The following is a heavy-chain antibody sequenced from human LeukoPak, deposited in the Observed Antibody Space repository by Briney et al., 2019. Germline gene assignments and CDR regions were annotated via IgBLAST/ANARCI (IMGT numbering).Heavy chain of an antibody. CDR2: ISSSSSYI. V-gene: IGHV3-21*01. CDR1: GFTFSSYS. D-gene: IGHD2-2*01. CDR3: ARGSSTGWWSTSIPGVSYYYYYMDV. Sequence: GGSLRLSCAASGFTFSSYSMNWVRQAPGKGLEWVSSISSSSSYIYYADSVKGRFTISRDNAKNSLYLQMNSLRAEDTAVYYCARGSSTGWWSTSIPGVSYYYYYMDVWGKGTTVTVSS. J-gene: IGHJ6*03.